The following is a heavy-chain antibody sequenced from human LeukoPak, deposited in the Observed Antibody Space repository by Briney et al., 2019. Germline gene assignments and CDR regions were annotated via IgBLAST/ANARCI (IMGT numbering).Heavy chain of an antibody. D-gene: IGHD3-10*01. V-gene: IGHV1-18*01. CDR1: GYTFTSYG. Sequence: ASVKVSCKASGYTFTSYGISWVRQAPGQGLEWMGWISPYNANTNYAQRLQGRVNMTTDTSTSTAYMELRSLRSDDTAVYYCARDAYFGSGSYYYYMDVWGKGTTVTVSS. CDR3: ARDAYFGSGSYYYYMDV. J-gene: IGHJ6*03. CDR2: ISPYNANT.